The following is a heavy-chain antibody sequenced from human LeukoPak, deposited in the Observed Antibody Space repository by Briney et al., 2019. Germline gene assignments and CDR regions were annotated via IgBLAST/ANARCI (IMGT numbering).Heavy chain of an antibody. J-gene: IGHJ4*02. V-gene: IGHV3-30*18. CDR1: GFTFSNYG. D-gene: IGHD6-13*01. CDR2: ISFDGSHI. Sequence: PGGSLRLSCAASGFTFSNYGIHWVRQAPGKGLEWVALISFDGSHIYYPDSVKGRFTISRDDSKNTLYLQMNSLRAEDTAVYFCAKDRSSTWPFDYWGQGTLVTVSS. CDR3: AKDRSSTWPFDY.